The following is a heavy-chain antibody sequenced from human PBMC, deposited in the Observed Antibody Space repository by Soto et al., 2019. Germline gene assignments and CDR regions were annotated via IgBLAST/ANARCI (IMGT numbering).Heavy chain of an antibody. CDR1: GYTFTDYY. Sequence: QVQLVQSGAEVKKPGASVKVSCKASGYTFTDYYIHWVRQAPGQGLEWMGWINPNGGGTNYEQKFQGWGTMTRDTSISTAYMELRRLRSDDTAVYYCAREVVVGGIYGMDVWGQGTTVTVSS. CDR2: INPNGGGT. J-gene: IGHJ6*02. V-gene: IGHV1-2*04. D-gene: IGHD2-15*01. CDR3: AREVVVGGIYGMDV.